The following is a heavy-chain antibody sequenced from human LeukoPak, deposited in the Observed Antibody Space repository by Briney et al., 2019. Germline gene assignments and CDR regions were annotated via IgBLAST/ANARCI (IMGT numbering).Heavy chain of an antibody. D-gene: IGHD4-11*01. CDR3: ARHFEFEVDYSMTFDI. CDR2: IYYSGST. V-gene: IGHV4-39*01. Sequence: SETLSLTCTVSGGSISSSSYYWGWIRQPPGKGLEWIGSIYYSGSTYYNPSLKSRVTISVDTSKNQFSLKLSSVTAADTAVYYCARHFEFEVDYSMTFDIWGQGTMVTVSS. CDR1: GGSISSSSYY. J-gene: IGHJ3*02.